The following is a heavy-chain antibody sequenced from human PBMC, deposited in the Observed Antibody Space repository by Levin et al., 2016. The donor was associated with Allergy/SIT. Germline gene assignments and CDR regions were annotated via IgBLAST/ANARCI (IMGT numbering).Heavy chain of an antibody. V-gene: IGHV4-4*02. CDR3: ASKAAPKWELLSNFDY. D-gene: IGHD1-26*01. CDR2: IYHSGST. Sequence: WIRQPPGKGLEWIGEIYHSGSTNYNPSLKSRVTISVDKSKNQFSLKLSSVTAADTAVYYCASKAAPKWELLSNFDYWGQGTLVTVSS. J-gene: IGHJ4*02.